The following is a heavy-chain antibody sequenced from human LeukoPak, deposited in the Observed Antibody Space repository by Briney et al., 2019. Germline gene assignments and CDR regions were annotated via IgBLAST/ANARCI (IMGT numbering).Heavy chain of an antibody. CDR1: GFTFSNYA. D-gene: IGHD3-10*01. CDR2: ISDSGGDT. CDR3: AKVPYSDYGSGRPPFMDV. V-gene: IGHV3-23*01. J-gene: IGHJ6*02. Sequence: GGSLRLSCAAPGFTFSNYAMSWVRQAPGKGLEWVSTISDSGGDTYYADSVKGRFTISRDNSKNTLYLQMNSLRAEDTAIHYCAKVPYSDYGSGRPPFMDVWGQGTTVAVSS.